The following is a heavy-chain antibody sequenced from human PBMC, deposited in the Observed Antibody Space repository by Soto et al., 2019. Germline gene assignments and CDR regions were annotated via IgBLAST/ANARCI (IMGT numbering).Heavy chain of an antibody. CDR2: ISAYNGNT. D-gene: IGHD2-15*01. V-gene: IGHV1-18*04. J-gene: IGHJ3*02. Sequence: QVQLVQSGAEVKKHEASVKVSCKDSGYTFTSYGISCVRQAPGQGLEWMGWISAYNGNTNHAQKLQGRVTMTTDTSTSIPYRELRSLRSDDTAVYYCARGLSGSRVGDAFDIWGQGTMVTVSS. CDR1: GYTFTSYG. CDR3: ARGLSGSRVGDAFDI.